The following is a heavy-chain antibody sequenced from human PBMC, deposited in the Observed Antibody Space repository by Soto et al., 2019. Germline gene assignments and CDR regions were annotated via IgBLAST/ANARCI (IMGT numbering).Heavy chain of an antibody. J-gene: IGHJ4*02. V-gene: IGHV3-30-3*01. CDR1: GFTFSSYA. CDR2: ISYDGSNK. D-gene: IGHD2-21*02. Sequence: QVQLVESGGGVVQPGRSLRLSCAASGFTFSSYAMHWVCQAPGKGLEWVAVISYDGSNKYYADSVKGRFTISRDNSKNTLYLQMNSLRAEDTAVYYCARDYVVVTAIGGGYWGQGTLVTVSS. CDR3: ARDYVVVTAIGGGY.